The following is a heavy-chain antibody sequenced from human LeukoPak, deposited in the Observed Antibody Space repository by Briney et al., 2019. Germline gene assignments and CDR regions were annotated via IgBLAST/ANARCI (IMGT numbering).Heavy chain of an antibody. J-gene: IGHJ3*02. Sequence: ASVKVSCKASGYTFTGYYMHWVRQAPGQGPGWMGWINPNSGGTNYAQKFQGRVTMTRDTSISTAYMELSRLRSDDTAVYYCAHITGTTTAFDIWGQGTMVTVSS. CDR2: INPNSGGT. CDR3: AHITGTTTAFDI. V-gene: IGHV1-2*02. CDR1: GYTFTGYY. D-gene: IGHD1-7*01.